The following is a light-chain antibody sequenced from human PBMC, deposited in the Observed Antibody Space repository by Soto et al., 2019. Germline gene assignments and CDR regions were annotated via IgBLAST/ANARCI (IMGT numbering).Light chain of an antibody. V-gene: IGKV3-20*01. J-gene: IGKJ1*01. Sequence: EVVLTQSPGTLSLSPGERATLSCRASQSVTNNYLAWYQQRPGLAPRLLIYGASTRTAGIPDRFTGSGSGTDFTLTISRLEPEDFAVYYCQQSSKWPRTFGQGTKVDIK. CDR1: QSVTNNY. CDR3: QQSSKWPRT. CDR2: GAS.